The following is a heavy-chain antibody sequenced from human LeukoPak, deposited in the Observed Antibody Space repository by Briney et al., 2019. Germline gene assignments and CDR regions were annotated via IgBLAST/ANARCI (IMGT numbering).Heavy chain of an antibody. D-gene: IGHD5-18*01. CDR1: GYTFTRYA. CDR3: ARVQVDTAFDY. V-gene: IGHV7-4-1*02. J-gene: IGHJ4*02. Sequence: ASVKVSCKASGYTFTRYAINWVRQAPGQGLEWMGWINTNTGNPTYAQDFTGRFVFSLDTSVSTAYLQISSLKAEDTAVYYCARVQVDTAFDYWGQGTLVTVSS. CDR2: INTNTGNP.